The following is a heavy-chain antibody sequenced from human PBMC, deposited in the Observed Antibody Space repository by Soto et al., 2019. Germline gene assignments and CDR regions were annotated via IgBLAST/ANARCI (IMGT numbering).Heavy chain of an antibody. V-gene: IGHV3-23*01. Sequence: GGSLRLSCAASGFSFSSYSMSWVRQAPGKGLEWVSGFRSGGDDGTTYYADSVKGRFTISRDNSKNTLFLQMDSLRAEDTAIYYCAKKVNSGPGSQYFDYWGQGTLVTVSS. CDR3: AKKVNSGPGSQYFDY. CDR1: GFSFSSYS. D-gene: IGHD3-10*01. CDR2: FRSGGDDGTT. J-gene: IGHJ4*02.